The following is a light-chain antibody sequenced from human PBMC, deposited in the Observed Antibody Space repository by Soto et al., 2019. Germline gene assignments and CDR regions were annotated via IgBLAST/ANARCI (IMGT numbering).Light chain of an antibody. CDR3: SSYTSSSTLEVG. Sequence: QSALTQPASVSGSLGQSITISCTGTSSDVGGYNFVSWYQQHPGKAPKLTIYEVSNRPSGVSNRFSGSKSGNTASLTISGLLAEDEADYYCSSYTSSSTLEVGFGGGTKVTVL. CDR1: SSDVGGYNF. V-gene: IGLV2-14*01. CDR2: EVS. J-gene: IGLJ2*01.